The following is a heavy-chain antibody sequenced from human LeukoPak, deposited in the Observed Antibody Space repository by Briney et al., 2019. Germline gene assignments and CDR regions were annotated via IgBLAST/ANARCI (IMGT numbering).Heavy chain of an antibody. CDR2: ISSTGHTT. J-gene: IGHJ3*01. CDR1: EFTFSTYS. CDR3: ARALGSGWSHDAF. V-gene: IGHV3-48*04. D-gene: IGHD6-19*01. Sequence: PGGSLRLSCAASEFTFSTYSMNWVRQAPGKGLEWVAYISSTGHTTYHADSVKGRFTISRDNSKNSLFLQMNTLTVEDTAMYYCARALGSGWSHDAFWGQGTMVSVSS.